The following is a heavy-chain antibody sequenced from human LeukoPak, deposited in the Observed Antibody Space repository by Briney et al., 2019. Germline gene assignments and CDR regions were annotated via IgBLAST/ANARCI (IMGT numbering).Heavy chain of an antibody. Sequence: QPGGSLRLSCAASGFTFSDYRMYWVRQPLGKGLVWASYINTDGRTTKYADSVRGRFTISRDNAKNTLYLQMNSLRAEDTAVYYCARGGGGLGVWGQGTTVTVSS. CDR1: GFTFSDYR. V-gene: IGHV3-74*03. CDR3: ARGGGGLGV. CDR2: INTDGRTT. J-gene: IGHJ6*02.